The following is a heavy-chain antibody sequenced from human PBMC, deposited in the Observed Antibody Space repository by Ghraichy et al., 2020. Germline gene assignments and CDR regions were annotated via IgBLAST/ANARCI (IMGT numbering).Heavy chain of an antibody. J-gene: IGHJ6*02. Sequence: GESLNISCAASGFTVSTNYMTWVRQAPGKGLEWVSVFYSDSSTYYADSVKGRFTISRDNSKNTLSLQMNSLRVEDTAVYYCAKGGVAAITPYYTMDVWGQGTTVTVSS. V-gene: IGHV3-53*01. CDR2: FYSDSST. CDR1: GFTVSTNY. CDR3: AKGGVAAITPYYTMDV. D-gene: IGHD5-24*01.